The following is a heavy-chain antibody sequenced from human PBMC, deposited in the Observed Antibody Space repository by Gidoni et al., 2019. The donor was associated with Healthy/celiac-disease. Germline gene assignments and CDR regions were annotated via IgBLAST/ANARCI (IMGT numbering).Heavy chain of an antibody. V-gene: IGHV3-21*01. Sequence: EVQLVEAGGGLVKPGGSLSLSCAASGSTFSSYSMNWCRQAPGKGLEWVSSISSSSSYIDYADSVKGRFTISRDNAKNSLYLQMNSLRAEDTAVYYCARDRNCGGDCYWDYYYYGMDVWGQGTTVTVSS. CDR3: ARDRNCGGDCYWDYYYYGMDV. CDR2: ISSSSSYI. CDR1: GSTFSSYS. D-gene: IGHD2-21*02. J-gene: IGHJ6*02.